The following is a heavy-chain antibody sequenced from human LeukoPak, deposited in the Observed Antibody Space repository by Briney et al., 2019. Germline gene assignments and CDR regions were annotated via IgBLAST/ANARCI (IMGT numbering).Heavy chain of an antibody. CDR1: GYSISRGYY. J-gene: IGHJ4*02. D-gene: IGHD3-10*01. Sequence: ASETLSLTCAVSGYSISRGYYWALIRQPPGKGLEWIGTVYHTGSTYYNPSLDSRVTISVDTSKNEFSLNLKSVTAADTAVYHCARAGWIITSGIDYWGQGALVTVSS. V-gene: IGHV4-38-2*01. CDR2: VYHTGST. CDR3: ARAGWIITSGIDY.